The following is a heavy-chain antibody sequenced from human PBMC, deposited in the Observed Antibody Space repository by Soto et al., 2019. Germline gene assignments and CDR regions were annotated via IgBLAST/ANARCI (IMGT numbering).Heavy chain of an antibody. Sequence: PSETLSLTCTVSGGSISSSTYYWAWIRQPPGKGLEWIGSLYYSGSAYYNPSLRSRVTISVDTSKNQFSLKLTSVTAADTAVYYCARQYSGSYLFDSWGQGSLVTVSS. J-gene: IGHJ4*02. V-gene: IGHV4-39*01. D-gene: IGHD1-26*01. CDR3: ARQYSGSYLFDS. CDR1: GGSISSSTYY. CDR2: LYYSGSA.